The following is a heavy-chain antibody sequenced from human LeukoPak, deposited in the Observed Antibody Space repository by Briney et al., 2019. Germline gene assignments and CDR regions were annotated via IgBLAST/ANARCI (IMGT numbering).Heavy chain of an antibody. D-gene: IGHD3-3*01. V-gene: IGHV3-43D*04. Sequence: GGSLRLSCAASGFTFDDYAMHWVRQAPGKGLEWVSLISWDGGSTYYADSVKGRFTISRDNSKNSLYLQMNSLRAEDTALYYCAKDKLSTDFWSGYYLDYWGQGTLSPSPQ. J-gene: IGHJ4*02. CDR3: AKDKLSTDFWSGYYLDY. CDR2: ISWDGGST. CDR1: GFTFDDYA.